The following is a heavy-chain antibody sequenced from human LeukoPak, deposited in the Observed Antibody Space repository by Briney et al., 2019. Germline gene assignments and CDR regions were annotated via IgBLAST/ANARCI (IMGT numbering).Heavy chain of an antibody. CDR1: GGSFSGYY. V-gene: IGHV4-34*01. Sequence: SETLSLTCAVYGGSFSGYYWSWIRQPPGKGLEWIGEINHSGSTNYNPSLKSRVTISVDTSKNQFSLKLSSVTAADTAVYYCARRVIVVVPEKDQGPNDAFDIWGQGTMVTVSS. J-gene: IGHJ3*02. CDR3: ARRVIVVVPEKDQGPNDAFDI. CDR2: INHSGST. D-gene: IGHD3-22*01.